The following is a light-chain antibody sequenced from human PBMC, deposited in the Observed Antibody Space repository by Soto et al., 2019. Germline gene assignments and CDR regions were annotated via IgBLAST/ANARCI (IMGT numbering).Light chain of an antibody. J-gene: IGKJ2*01. V-gene: IGKV3-20*01. CDR1: QSVSSY. Sequence: EIVLTQSPATLSLSPGERATLFCRASQSVSSYFAWYQQKPGQAPNLLIYDASNRATGIPARFSGSGSGTDFTLTISRLEPEDFAVYYCQQYGSSPPYTFGQGTKVDIK. CDR2: DAS. CDR3: QQYGSSPPYT.